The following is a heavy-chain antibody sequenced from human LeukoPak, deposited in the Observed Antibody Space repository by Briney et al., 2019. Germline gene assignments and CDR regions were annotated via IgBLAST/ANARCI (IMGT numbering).Heavy chain of an antibody. J-gene: IGHJ4*02. CDR1: GFTFAEYT. D-gene: IGHD6-19*01. Sequence: GGSLRLSCAASGFTFAEYTMHWVRQAPGKGLEWVSLISWNGARIHYGDSVKGRFTISRDNSKNSLYLQMNSLRTEDTALYYCVKDLVAASENVRGWYPMDCWGQGTLVTVSS. CDR2: ISWNGARI. CDR3: VKDLVAASENVRGWYPMDC. V-gene: IGHV3-43*01.